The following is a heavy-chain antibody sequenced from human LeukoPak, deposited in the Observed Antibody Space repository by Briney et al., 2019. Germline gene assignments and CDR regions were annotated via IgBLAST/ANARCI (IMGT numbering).Heavy chain of an antibody. V-gene: IGHV3-48*03. D-gene: IGHD4-23*01. CDR2: ISSSGSTI. Sequence: PGGSLRLSCAASGFTFSSYEMNWVRQAPGKGLEWVSYISSSGSTIYYADSVKGRFTISRDNSKNTLYLQMNSLRAEDTAVYYCAKGRGLSSGNPAYYWGQGTLVTVSS. CDR1: GFTFSSYE. CDR3: AKGRGLSSGNPAYY. J-gene: IGHJ4*02.